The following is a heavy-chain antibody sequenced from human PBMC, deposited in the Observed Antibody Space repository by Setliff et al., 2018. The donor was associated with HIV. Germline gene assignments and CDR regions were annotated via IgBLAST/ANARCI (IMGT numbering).Heavy chain of an antibody. Sequence: PSETLSLTCTVSGGSISSYYWSVFRQPPGKELEWIGYIYYSGSSNYNPSLKSRVTISVDTSNNQFSLKLSSVTAADTAVYYCAGGDLYGDYAFSYWGQGTLVTVSS. CDR2: IYYSGSS. D-gene: IGHD4-17*01. J-gene: IGHJ4*02. V-gene: IGHV4-59*03. CDR1: GGSISSYY. CDR3: AGGDLYGDYAFSY.